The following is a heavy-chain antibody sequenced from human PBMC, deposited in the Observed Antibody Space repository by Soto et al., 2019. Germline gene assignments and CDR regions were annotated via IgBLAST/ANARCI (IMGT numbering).Heavy chain of an antibody. J-gene: IGHJ5*02. V-gene: IGHV4-30-2*01. CDR2: IYHSGST. CDR3: ARDGAYCSGGSCQNNWFDP. D-gene: IGHD2-15*01. CDR1: GGSISSGGYS. Sequence: PSAALSLTYAGRGGSISSGGYSWSWIRQPPGKGLEWIGYIYHSGSTYYNPSLKSRVTISVDRSKNQFSLKLSSVTAADTAVYYCARDGAYCSGGSCQNNWFDPWGQGTLVTVSS.